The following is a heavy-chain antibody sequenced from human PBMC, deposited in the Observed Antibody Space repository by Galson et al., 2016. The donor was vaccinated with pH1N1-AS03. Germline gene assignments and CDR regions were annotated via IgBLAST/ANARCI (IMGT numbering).Heavy chain of an antibody. CDR2: ISHDESKK. CDR3: ARSQSFYVDYFDN. J-gene: IGHJ4*02. V-gene: IGHV3-30*03. CDR1: GFTFRSYG. Sequence: SLRLSCAASGFTFRSYGMHWVRQTPGKGLQWVAVISHDESKKLYADSVRGRSTISRDNSKNTLYLQMDSLRPEDTAVYFCARSQSFYVDYFDNWGQGTLVTVSS. D-gene: IGHD3-10*02.